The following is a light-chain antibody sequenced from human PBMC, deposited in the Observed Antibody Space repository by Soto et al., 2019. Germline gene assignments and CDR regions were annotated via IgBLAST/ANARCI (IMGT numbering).Light chain of an antibody. CDR3: CSHAGSYVYV. CDR1: SSDVDGYNY. Sequence: QSALTQPRSVSGSPGQSVTISCTGTSSDVDGYNYVSWFQQHPGKATKLMIYDVSQRPSGDTDRFSGSKSGNTASLTISGLQSEDEASYYCCSHAGSYVYVFGAGNMGTVL. CDR2: DVS. J-gene: IGLJ1*01. V-gene: IGLV2-11*01.